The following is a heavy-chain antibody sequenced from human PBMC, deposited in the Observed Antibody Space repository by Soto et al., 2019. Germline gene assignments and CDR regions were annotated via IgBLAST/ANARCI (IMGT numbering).Heavy chain of an antibody. CDR1: GGSISSGGYY. J-gene: IGHJ4*02. CDR2: IYDSGST. Sequence: QVQLQASGPGLVKPSQTLSLTCTVSGGSISSGGYYWSRIRQHPGKGLEWIGYIYDSGSTYYNPSLKSGGTISVDTSKKQFSLKLSSVAAADTDVYYCARDRTAAAGTVFDHGGQGPLVTVSS. D-gene: IGHD6-13*01. V-gene: IGHV4-31*03. CDR3: ARDRTAAAGTVFDH.